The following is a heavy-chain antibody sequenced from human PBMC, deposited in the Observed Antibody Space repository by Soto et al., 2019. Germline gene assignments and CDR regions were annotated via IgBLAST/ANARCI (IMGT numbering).Heavy chain of an antibody. CDR3: ARPYSSGQNYFDY. Sequence: VQLVESGGGVVQPGRSLRLSCAASGFTFSSYGMHWVRQAPGKGLEWVAVIWYDGSNKYYADSVKGRFTISRDNSKNTLYLQMNSLRAEDTAVYYCARPYSSGQNYFDYWGQGTLVTVSS. CDR1: GFTFSSYG. V-gene: IGHV3-33*01. D-gene: IGHD6-19*01. J-gene: IGHJ4*02. CDR2: IWYDGSNK.